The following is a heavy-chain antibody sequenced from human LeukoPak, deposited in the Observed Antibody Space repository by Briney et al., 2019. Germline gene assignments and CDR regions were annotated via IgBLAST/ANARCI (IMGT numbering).Heavy chain of an antibody. D-gene: IGHD6-13*01. CDR1: GFTFSSHS. J-gene: IGHJ4*02. V-gene: IGHV3-23*02. CDR2: ITSGSGSNV. CDR3: VRHASWSFDY. Sequence: GGSLRLSCAASGFTFSSHSMSWVRQAPGKGLEWVAAITSGSGSNVYYNDSLKGRFTISRDKSKNPLYLQLNSLTAADTAVYYCVRHASWSFDYWGQGTLLTVSA.